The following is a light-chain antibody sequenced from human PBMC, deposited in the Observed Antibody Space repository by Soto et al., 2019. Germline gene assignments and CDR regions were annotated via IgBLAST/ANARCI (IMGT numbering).Light chain of an antibody. J-gene: IGLJ1*01. CDR2: DVS. CDR1: SSDDGGYNY. CDR3: CSYTGSDTYV. V-gene: IGLV2-14*01. Sequence: QSALTQPASVSGSPGQSITISCTGTSSDDGGYNYVSWYQQHPGKAPKLMIYDVSNRPSGVSNRFSGSKSGNTASLTISGLQGEDEADYYCCSYTGSDTYVFGTGTKVTVL.